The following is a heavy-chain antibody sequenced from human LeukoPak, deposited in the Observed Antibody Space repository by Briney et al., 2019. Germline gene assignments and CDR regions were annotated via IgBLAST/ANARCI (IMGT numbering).Heavy chain of an antibody. V-gene: IGHV3-53*01. J-gene: IGHJ3*02. D-gene: IGHD3-22*01. Sequence: GGSLRLSCAASGFTVSSNYMRWVRQAPGKRLESVSVIYSGGSTYYADSVKGRFTISRDNSKNTLYLQMNSLRAEDTAVYYCAGHLDYDSSGFDAFDIWGQGTMVTVSS. CDR1: GFTVSSNY. CDR3: AGHLDYDSSGFDAFDI. CDR2: IYSGGST.